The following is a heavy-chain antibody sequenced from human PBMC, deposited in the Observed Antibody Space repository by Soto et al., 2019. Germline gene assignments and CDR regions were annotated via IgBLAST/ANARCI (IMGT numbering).Heavy chain of an antibody. CDR2: IFPSGSDT. V-gene: IGHV5-51*01. J-gene: IGHJ1*01. CDR1: GYSFTSYW. D-gene: IGHD3-9*01. CDR3: ARRVGSSWRYFEN. Sequence: PGASLKISCKGSGYSFTSYWISCVRQMPGKGLEWMGIIFPSGSDTRYSPFFRGQVTISADRSINTAYLQWNSLKASDSAIYYCARRVGSSWRYFENWGQGVMVTVSS.